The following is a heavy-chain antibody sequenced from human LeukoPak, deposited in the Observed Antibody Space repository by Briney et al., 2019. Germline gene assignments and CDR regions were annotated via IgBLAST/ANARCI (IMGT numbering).Heavy chain of an antibody. D-gene: IGHD2-2*01. CDR2: IKQDGSEK. Sequence: GGSLRLSCAASGFTFSSYWMSWVRQAPGKGLEWVANIKQDGSEKYYVDSVKGRFTISRDNAKNSLYLQMNSLRAEDTAVYYCARVDEDIVVVPAAMPFYYYYGMDVRGKGTTVTVSS. V-gene: IGHV3-7*03. CDR1: GFTFSSYW. J-gene: IGHJ6*04. CDR3: ARVDEDIVVVPAAMPFYYYYGMDV.